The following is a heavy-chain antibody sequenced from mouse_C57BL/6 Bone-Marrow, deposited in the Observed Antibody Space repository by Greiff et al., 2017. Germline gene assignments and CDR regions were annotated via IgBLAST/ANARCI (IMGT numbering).Heavy chain of an antibody. CDR1: GYTFTSYW. V-gene: IGHV1-64*01. Sequence: QVQLQQPGAELVKPGASVKLSCKASGYTFTSYWMHWVKQRPGQGLEWIGMIHPNSGSTNYNEKFKSKATLTVDKSSSTAYMLLSSLTSEDSAVYYCPIYYYGSSRFAYWGQGTLVTVSA. J-gene: IGHJ3*01. D-gene: IGHD1-1*01. CDR3: PIYYYGSSRFAY. CDR2: IHPNSGST.